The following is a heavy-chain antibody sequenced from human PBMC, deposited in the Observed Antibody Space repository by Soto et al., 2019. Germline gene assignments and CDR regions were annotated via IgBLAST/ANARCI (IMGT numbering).Heavy chain of an antibody. CDR1: GGSFSGYY. CDR3: ARGRVRLDV. J-gene: IGHJ6*02. V-gene: IGHV4-34*01. Sequence: QVQLQQWGAGLLKPSETLSLTCAVHGGSFSGYYWSWIRQPPGKGLEWIGEINHSGSTNYNPSLKSRVTISVDTSKNQFSLKLSSVTAADTAVYYCARGRVRLDVWGQGTTVTVSS. CDR2: INHSGST. D-gene: IGHD3-10*01.